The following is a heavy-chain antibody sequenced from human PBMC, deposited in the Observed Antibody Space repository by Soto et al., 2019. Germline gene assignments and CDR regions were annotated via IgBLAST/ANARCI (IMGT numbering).Heavy chain of an antibody. Sequence: QVQLVESGGGVVQPGGSLRLSCAASGFTFTSYALHWVRQAPGKGLEWLAVISYDGNKKYYADSVKGRFNISRDNSKNTLYLQMNSLRAEDSALYYCASEQWLVHTPRRNWGQGTLVTVSS. V-gene: IGHV3-30-3*01. CDR1: GFTFTSYA. CDR3: ASEQWLVHTPRRN. J-gene: IGHJ4*02. CDR2: ISYDGNKK. D-gene: IGHD6-19*01.